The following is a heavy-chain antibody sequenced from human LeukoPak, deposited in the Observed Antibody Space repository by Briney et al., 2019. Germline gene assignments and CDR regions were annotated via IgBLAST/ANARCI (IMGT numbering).Heavy chain of an antibody. CDR2: AYCSGST. Sequence: SETLSLTCSVFDGSISNYYWSWIRQPPGKGLEWIGYAYCSGSTTYNPSLESRVTISVDTSKNQFSLKLTAVTAADTAVYYCARNSPVATSRSWFDPWGQGTLVTVSS. CDR3: ARNSPVATSRSWFDP. CDR1: DGSISNYY. V-gene: IGHV4-59*08. J-gene: IGHJ5*02. D-gene: IGHD6-19*01.